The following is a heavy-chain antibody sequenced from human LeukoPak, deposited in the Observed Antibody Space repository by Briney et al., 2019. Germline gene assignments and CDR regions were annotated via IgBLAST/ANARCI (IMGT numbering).Heavy chain of an antibody. CDR1: GFTLSCYW. CDR3: ARYCSSTSCRIDY. CDR2: IKQDGSEK. V-gene: IGHV3-7*01. Sequence: GGSLRLSFAASGFTLSCYWMSWVRPGPGKGREWVANIKQDGSEKSYVDSVKGRFTISRDNAKNSLYLQMNNLRAEDTAVYYCARYCSSTSCRIDYWGQGTLVTVSS. J-gene: IGHJ4*02. D-gene: IGHD2-2*01.